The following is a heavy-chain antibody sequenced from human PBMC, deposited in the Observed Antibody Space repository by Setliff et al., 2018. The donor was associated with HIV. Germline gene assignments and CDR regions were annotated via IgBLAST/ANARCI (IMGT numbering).Heavy chain of an antibody. CDR1: GYTFMNYW. J-gene: IGHJ5*02. CDR2: IYPGDFET. CDR3: ARRHRIGSTNGLFDT. D-gene: IGHD2-2*01. Sequence: PRGSLKISCKASGYTFMNYWIGWVRQVPGKGLEWVGIIYPGDFETRYGPSFRGQVTISVQKSLNTAYLQWTVLKASDTAMYYCARRHRIGSTNGLFDTWGQGTLVTVSS. V-gene: IGHV5-51*03.